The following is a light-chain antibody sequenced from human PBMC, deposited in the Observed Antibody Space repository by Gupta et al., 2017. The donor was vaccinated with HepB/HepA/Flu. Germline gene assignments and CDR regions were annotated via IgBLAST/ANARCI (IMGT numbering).Light chain of an antibody. CDR3: QVWDSSSDHYV. J-gene: IGLJ1*01. Sequence: SYVLTPPPSVSVAPEKTAKLTCGGNNIGSKSVHWYKQQPGQAPVGVVYDRSDRPSGIPERFSGSNSGNTATLTISRVEAGDEADYYCQVWDSSSDHYVFGTGTKVTVL. CDR1: NIGSKS. V-gene: IGLV3-21*03. CDR2: DRS.